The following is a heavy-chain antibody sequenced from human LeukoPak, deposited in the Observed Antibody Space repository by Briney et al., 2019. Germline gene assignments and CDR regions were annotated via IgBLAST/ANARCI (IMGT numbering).Heavy chain of an antibody. D-gene: IGHD5-12*01. J-gene: IGHJ3*02. V-gene: IGHV4-31*03. CDR2: IYYSGST. Sequence: SETLSLTCTVSGGSISSGGYYWSWIRQHPGKGLEWIGYIYYSGSTYYNPSLKSRVTISVDTSKNQFSLKLSSVTAADTAVYYCARKWLRSNAFDIWGQGTMVTVSS. CDR1: GGSISSGGYY. CDR3: ARKWLRSNAFDI.